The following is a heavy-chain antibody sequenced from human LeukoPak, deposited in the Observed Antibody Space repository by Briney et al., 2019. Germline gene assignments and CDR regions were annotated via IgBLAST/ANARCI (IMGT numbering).Heavy chain of an antibody. V-gene: IGHV4-59*01. CDR3: ARGVGSGGYYGSSHWHLDL. CDR1: SGSISSYF. Sequence: SETLSLTCTVSSGSISSYFWSWIRQPPGKGLEWIGYISYSGSTSYNSSFNSRVTISLDTSKNQVSLKLSFVTAADTAVYFCARGVGSGGYYGSSHWHLDLWGRGTLVTVSS. CDR2: ISYSGST. D-gene: IGHD3-22*01. J-gene: IGHJ2*01.